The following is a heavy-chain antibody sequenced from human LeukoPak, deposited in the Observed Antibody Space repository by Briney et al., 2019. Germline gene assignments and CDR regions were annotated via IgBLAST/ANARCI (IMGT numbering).Heavy chain of an antibody. CDR2: INNNTGNP. J-gene: IGHJ3*02. D-gene: IGHD4-17*01. CDR1: GYTFTTYA. CDR3: AREPVAVSDHDAFDI. V-gene: IGHV7-4-1*02. Sequence: ASVTVSCQASGYTFTTYAMNGVRPAPGQGLAWVGWINNNTGNPTYAQGFTGRFVFSLDAYVSTPYLQISSLKAEDAAVYYCAREPVAVSDHDAFDIWGQGTMVTVSS.